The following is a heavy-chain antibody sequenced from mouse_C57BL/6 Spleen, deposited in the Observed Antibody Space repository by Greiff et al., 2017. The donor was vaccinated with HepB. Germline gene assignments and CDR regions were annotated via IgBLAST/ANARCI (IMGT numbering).Heavy chain of an antibody. Sequence: DVQLVESGGDLVKPGGSLKLSCAASGFTFSSYGMSWVRQTPDKRLEWVATISSGGSYTYYPDSVKGRFTISRDNAKNTLYLQMSSLKSEDTAMYYCACYGSSPYWYVDVWGTGTTVTVSS. J-gene: IGHJ1*03. CDR3: ACYGSSPYWYVDV. CDR1: GFTFSSYG. D-gene: IGHD1-1*01. V-gene: IGHV5-6*01. CDR2: ISSGGSYT.